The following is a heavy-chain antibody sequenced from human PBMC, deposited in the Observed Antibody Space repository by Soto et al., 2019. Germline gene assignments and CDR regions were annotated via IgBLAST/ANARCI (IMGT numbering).Heavy chain of an antibody. V-gene: IGHV3-23*01. J-gene: IGHJ6*02. Sequence: GGSLRLSCAASGLTFSNYAMSWVRQAPGKGLEWVSAISSGGGTYYADSVKGRFTISRDNSKNTLYLQMDSLRAEDTALYYCAKDDYGVDVWGQGTTVTVSS. CDR3: AKDDYGVDV. CDR2: ISSGGGT. CDR1: GLTFSNYA.